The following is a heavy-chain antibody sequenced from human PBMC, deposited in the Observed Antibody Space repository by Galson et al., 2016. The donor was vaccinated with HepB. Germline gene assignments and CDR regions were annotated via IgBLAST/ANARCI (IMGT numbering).Heavy chain of an antibody. CDR2: VYHNGNT. CDR3: ARFWNGNYCDY. J-gene: IGHJ4*02. Sequence: TLSLTCAVSGASISSTDWWSWVRKPPGKGLECIWEVYHNGNTHYKPSLKSRVTISVDTSKNQFSLRLSSVTAADTAVYYCARFWNGNYCDYWGQGTLVTVSS. D-gene: IGHD3-3*01. CDR1: GASISSTDW. V-gene: IGHV4-4*02.